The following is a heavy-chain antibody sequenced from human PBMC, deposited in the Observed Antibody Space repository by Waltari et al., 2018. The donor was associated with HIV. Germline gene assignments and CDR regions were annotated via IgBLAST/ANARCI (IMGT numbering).Heavy chain of an antibody. CDR2: INHSGST. CDR3: ARGGNYYGSGSYYKLDY. J-gene: IGHJ4*02. CDR1: GVSFRGDY. D-gene: IGHD3-10*01. Sequence: QVQLQQWGAGLLKPSETLSLTCAVYGVSFRGDYWSWIRQSPGKGLEWIWEINHSGSTNYNPSLKSRVTMSVDTSKNQFSLKLSFVTAADTAVYYCARGGNYYGSGSYYKLDYWGQGTLVTVSS. V-gene: IGHV4-34*01.